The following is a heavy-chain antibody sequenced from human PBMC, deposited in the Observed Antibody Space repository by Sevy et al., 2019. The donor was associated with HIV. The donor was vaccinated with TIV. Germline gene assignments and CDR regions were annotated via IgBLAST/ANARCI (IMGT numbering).Heavy chain of an antibody. Sequence: SQTLSLTCAISGDSVSSNSAAWNWIRQSPSRGLEWLGRTYYRSKYYFDYAVSLKSRITINPDTSKNQFSLQLDSVTPEDTAVYFCARGVTVISDTRPRFQFYFGLDLWGQGTTVTDSS. CDR1: GDSVSSNSAA. D-gene: IGHD2-2*02. V-gene: IGHV6-1*01. CDR2: TYYRSKYYF. CDR3: ARGVTVISDTRPRFQFYFGLDL. J-gene: IGHJ6*02.